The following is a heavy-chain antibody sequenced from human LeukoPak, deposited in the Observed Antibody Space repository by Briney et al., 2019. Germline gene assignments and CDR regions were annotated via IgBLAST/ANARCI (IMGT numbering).Heavy chain of an antibody. Sequence: SETLSLTCTVSGGSISSYYWSWIRQPPGKGLEWIGYIYYSGSTNYNPSLKSRVTISVDTSKNQFSLKLSSVTAADTAVYYCAGGAPHPFFDIWGQGTMVTVSS. CDR2: IYYSGST. D-gene: IGHD3-16*01. CDR1: GGSISSYY. CDR3: AGGAPHPFFDI. V-gene: IGHV4-59*08. J-gene: IGHJ3*02.